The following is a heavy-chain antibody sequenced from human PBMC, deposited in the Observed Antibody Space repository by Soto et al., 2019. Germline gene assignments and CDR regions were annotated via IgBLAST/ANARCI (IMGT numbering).Heavy chain of an antibody. J-gene: IGHJ4*02. CDR1: GGSISSDY. V-gene: IGHV4-59*01. CDR2: SDYSGST. D-gene: IGHD4-17*01. CDR3: ARRYGDYGHWGVDS. Sequence: SETLSLTCTVSGGSISSDYWSWIRQPPRKGLVWCGDSDYSGSTNYNPSPQNRVTTSADTSQNQHSLQLNSLTAADTAVYYCARRYGDYGHWGVDSWGQGTLVTGSA.